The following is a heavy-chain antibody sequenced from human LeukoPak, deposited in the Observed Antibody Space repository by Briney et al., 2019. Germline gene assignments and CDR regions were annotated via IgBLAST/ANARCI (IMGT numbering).Heavy chain of an antibody. V-gene: IGHV3-48*01. D-gene: IGHD5-12*01. CDR1: GFTFSSYS. CDR3: ARFSMVATGEGFYFDY. J-gene: IGHJ4*02. Sequence: GALRLSCAASGFTFSSYSMNWVRQAPGKGLEWVSYISSSSSTIYYADSVKGRFTISRDNAKNSLYLQMNSLRAEDTAVYYCARFSMVATGEGFYFDYWGQGTLVTVSS. CDR2: ISSSSSTI.